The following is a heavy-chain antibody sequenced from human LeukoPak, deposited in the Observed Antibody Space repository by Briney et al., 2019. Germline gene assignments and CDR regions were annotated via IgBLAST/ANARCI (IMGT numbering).Heavy chain of an antibody. Sequence: GGSLRLSCAASGFIFSTYGMHWVRQAPGKGLEWVSYISSSSSTIYYADSVKGRFTISRDNAKNSLYLQMNSLRDEDTAVYYCARGLFSRRIAVAGTLDYWGQGTLVTVSS. V-gene: IGHV3-48*02. D-gene: IGHD6-19*01. CDR2: ISSSSSTI. J-gene: IGHJ4*02. CDR3: ARGLFSRRIAVAGTLDY. CDR1: GFIFSTYG.